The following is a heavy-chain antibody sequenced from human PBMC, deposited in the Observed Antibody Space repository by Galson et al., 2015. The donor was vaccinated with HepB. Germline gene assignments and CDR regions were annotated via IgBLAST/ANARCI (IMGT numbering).Heavy chain of an antibody. J-gene: IGHJ4*02. CDR1: GFTFSTCA. CDR2: ISGNGGRT. D-gene: IGHD5-18*01. Sequence: SLRLSCAASGFTFSTCAMTWVRQAPGKGLEWVSTISGNGGRTYYADSVKGRFTISRDNSKDTLYLHMNSLRAEDTAVYYCAKDQIWEFPHFLHYWVQGTLVTVPS. CDR3: AKDQIWEFPHFLHY. V-gene: IGHV3-23*01.